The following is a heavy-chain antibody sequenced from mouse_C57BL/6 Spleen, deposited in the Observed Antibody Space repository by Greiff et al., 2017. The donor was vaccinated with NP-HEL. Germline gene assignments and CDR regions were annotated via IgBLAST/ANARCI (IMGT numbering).Heavy chain of an antibody. CDR3: ARGSYSNTFAY. J-gene: IGHJ3*01. V-gene: IGHV5-17*01. D-gene: IGHD2-5*01. CDR1: GFTFSDYG. Sequence: EVKLVESGGGLVKPGGSLKLFCAASGFTFSDYGMHWVRQAPEKGLEWVAYISSGSSTIYYADTVKGRFTISRDNAKNTLFLQMTSLRSEDTAMYYCARGSYSNTFAYWGQGTLVTVSA. CDR2: ISSGSSTI.